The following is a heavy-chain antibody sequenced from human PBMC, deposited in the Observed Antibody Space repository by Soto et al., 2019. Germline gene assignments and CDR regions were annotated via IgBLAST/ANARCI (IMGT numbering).Heavy chain of an antibody. CDR2: IYYSGST. D-gene: IGHD3-22*01. Sequence: SETLSLTCTVSGGSISGSGYYWGWNRQHPGKGLEWIGYIYYSGSTYYNPSLKSRVTISVDTSKNQFSLKLSSVTAADMSVYYCARLVYDSCSYRPGWGQGTLVTVSS. J-gene: IGHJ4*02. V-gene: IGHV4-39*01. CDR1: GGSISGSGYY. CDR3: ARLVYDSCSYRPG.